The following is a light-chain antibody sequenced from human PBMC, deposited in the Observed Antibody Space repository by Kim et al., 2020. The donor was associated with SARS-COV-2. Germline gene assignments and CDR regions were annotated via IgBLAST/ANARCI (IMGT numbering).Light chain of an antibody. CDR2: AAS. CDR3: QQSYSTPWLS. CDR1: QSIGTR. V-gene: IGKV1-39*01. J-gene: IGKJ4*01. Sequence: DIQMTQFPSSLAATVGDRITIACRASQSIGTRLNWYQQRPGKAPKLLIYAASSLQSGGPSRFSGTGSGTDFTLTISSLQPEDFATYYCQQSYSTPWLSFGGGTKVDIK.